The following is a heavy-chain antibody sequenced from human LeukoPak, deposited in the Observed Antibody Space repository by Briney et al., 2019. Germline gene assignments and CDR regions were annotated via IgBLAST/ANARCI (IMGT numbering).Heavy chain of an antibody. CDR2: SSSSSSYI. CDR3: ARLDILTGYYVDY. CDR1: GFTFSSYS. J-gene: IGHJ4*02. Sequence: PGGSLRLSCAASGFTFSSYSMNWVRQAPGKGLEWVSSSSSSSSYIYYADSVKGRFTISRDNAKNSLYLQMNSLRAEDTAVYHCARLDILTGYYVDYWGQGTLVTVSS. V-gene: IGHV3-21*01. D-gene: IGHD3-9*01.